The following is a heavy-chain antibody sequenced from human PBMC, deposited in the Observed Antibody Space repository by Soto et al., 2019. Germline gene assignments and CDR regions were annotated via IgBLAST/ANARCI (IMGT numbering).Heavy chain of an antibody. V-gene: IGHV3-23*01. J-gene: IGHJ4*02. Sequence: GGSLRLSCAASGFTFSSYAMSWVRQAPGKGLEWVSAISGSGGSTYYADSVKGRFTISRDNSKNTLYLQMNSLRAEDTAVYYCAKDRYYGSGSYPLDYWGQGTLVTVSS. CDR3: AKDRYYGSGSYPLDY. CDR1: GFTFSSYA. D-gene: IGHD3-10*01. CDR2: ISGSGGST.